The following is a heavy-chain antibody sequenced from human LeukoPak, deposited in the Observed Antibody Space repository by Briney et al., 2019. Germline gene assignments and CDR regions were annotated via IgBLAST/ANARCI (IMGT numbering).Heavy chain of an antibody. V-gene: IGHV1-2*02. CDR2: INPNSGGT. J-gene: IGHJ4*02. CDR1: GYTFTDYY. Sequence: ASVKVSCKASGYTFTDYYMHWVRQAPGQGLEWMGCINPNSGGTKYAQKFQGGVTLTRDTSISTAYMELSRLRSDDTAVYYCARDWYCGGDCYSFDYWGQGTLVTVSS. D-gene: IGHD2-21*02. CDR3: ARDWYCGGDCYSFDY.